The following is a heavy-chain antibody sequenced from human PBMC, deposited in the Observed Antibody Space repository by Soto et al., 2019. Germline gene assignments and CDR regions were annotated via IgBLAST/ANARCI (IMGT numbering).Heavy chain of an antibody. CDR3: ARGRVGTAYFDY. D-gene: IGHD2-21*02. V-gene: IGHV3-48*02. CDR2: ITSSSSTI. J-gene: IGHJ4*02. CDR1: GFTFSSNS. Sequence: GGSLRLSCAASGFTFSSNSMNWVRQAPGKGLEWTSYITSSSSTIYYADSVKGRFTISRDNAKNSVYLQMNSLRDEDTAVYYCARGRVGTAYFDYWGQGALVTVSS.